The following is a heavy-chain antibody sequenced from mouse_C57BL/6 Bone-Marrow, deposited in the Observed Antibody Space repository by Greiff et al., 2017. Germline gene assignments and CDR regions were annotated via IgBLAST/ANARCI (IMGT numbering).Heavy chain of an antibody. D-gene: IGHD2-3*01. CDR1: GFTFSSYG. Sequence: EVKLVESGGDLVKPGGSLKLSCAASGFTFSSYGMSWVRQTPDKRLEWVATISSGGSYTYYPDSVKGRFTISRDNAKNPLYLQMSSLKSEDTAMYYCARHPPLLLFAYWGQGTLVTVSA. V-gene: IGHV5-6*01. J-gene: IGHJ3*01. CDR2: ISSGGSYT. CDR3: ARHPPLLLFAY.